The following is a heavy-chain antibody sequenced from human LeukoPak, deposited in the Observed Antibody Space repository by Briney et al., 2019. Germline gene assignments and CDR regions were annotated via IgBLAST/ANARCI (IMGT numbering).Heavy chain of an antibody. D-gene: IGHD1-7*01. Sequence: GGSLRLSCAASGFTFDDYAMNWVRQAPGKGLEWVSGISWNSGSIGYADSVKGRFTISRDNAKNSLYLQMNSLRAEDTALYYCATGNYNKPFDYWGQGTLVTVSS. CDR3: ATGNYNKPFDY. J-gene: IGHJ4*02. CDR2: ISWNSGSI. V-gene: IGHV3-9*01. CDR1: GFTFDDYA.